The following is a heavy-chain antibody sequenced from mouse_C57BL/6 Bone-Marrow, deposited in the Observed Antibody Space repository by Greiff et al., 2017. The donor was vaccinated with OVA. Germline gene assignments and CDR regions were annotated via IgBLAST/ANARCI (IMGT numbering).Heavy chain of an antibody. CDR1: GYTFTNYW. Sequence: QVQLQQSGAELVRPGTSVKMSCTASGYTFTNYWIGWAKQRPGHGLEWIGDIYPGGGYTNYNEKFKGKATLTADKSSSTAYMQLSSLPSEDSAIYYDASNGYTVVAGGGYYLDYWGQGTTLTVSS. J-gene: IGHJ2*01. CDR2: IYPGGGYT. D-gene: IGHD1-1*01. V-gene: IGHV1-63*01. CDR3: ASNGYTVVAGGGYYLDY.